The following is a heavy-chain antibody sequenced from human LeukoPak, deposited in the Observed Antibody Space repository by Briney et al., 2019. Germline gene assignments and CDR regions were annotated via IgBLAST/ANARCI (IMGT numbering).Heavy chain of an antibody. V-gene: IGHV4-39*01. CDR2: IYYSGYT. D-gene: IGHD3-22*01. CDR1: GGSISTSTYY. J-gene: IGHJ3*02. Sequence: SETLSLTCTVSGGSISTSTYYWNWIRQPPGKELEWIGNIYYSGYTYYNPSLQSRLTISVDTSRNQFSLKLTSVTAADTAVYYCARQGGYYDSSGYYTVIDIWGQGTMVTVSS. CDR3: ARQGGYYDSSGYYTVIDI.